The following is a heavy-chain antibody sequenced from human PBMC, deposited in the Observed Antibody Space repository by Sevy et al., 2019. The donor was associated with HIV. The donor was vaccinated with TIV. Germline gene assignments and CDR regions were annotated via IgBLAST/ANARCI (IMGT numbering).Heavy chain of an antibody. V-gene: IGHV7-4-1*02. J-gene: IGHJ4*02. CDR1: GYTFTNYA. CDR3: ARAHARPAPLFWFDY. Sequence: ASVKVSCKASGYTFTNYAINWVRQAPGQGLEWMGWININTGNPTYAQDFTGRFVFSLDTSVNTAYLQISSFKAEDTPVYYCARAHARPAPLFWFDYWGQGTLVTVSS. CDR2: ININTGNP.